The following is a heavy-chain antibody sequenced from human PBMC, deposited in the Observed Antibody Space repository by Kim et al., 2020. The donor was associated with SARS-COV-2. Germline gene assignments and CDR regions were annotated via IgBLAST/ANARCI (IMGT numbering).Heavy chain of an antibody. Sequence: SVKVSCKASGYTFTSYYMHWVRQAPGQGLEWMGIINPSGGSTSYAQKFQGRVTMTRDTSTSTVYMELSSLRSEDTAVYYCARCRQRRVYYDSSGANDAFDIWGQGTMVTVSS. V-gene: IGHV1-46*01. CDR2: INPSGGST. CDR3: ARCRQRRVYYDSSGANDAFDI. CDR1: GYTFTSYY. D-gene: IGHD3-22*01. J-gene: IGHJ3*02.